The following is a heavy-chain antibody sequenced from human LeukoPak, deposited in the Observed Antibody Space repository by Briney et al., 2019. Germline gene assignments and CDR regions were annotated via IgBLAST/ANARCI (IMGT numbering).Heavy chain of an antibody. D-gene: IGHD2-2*01. Sequence: LSLTCTVSGGSISSGGYYWSWVRQAPGKGLEWVSSISGSGDSTYYMESVKGRFTISRDNSENTLYLQMNSLRADDTAVYYCAKCRSLSPAAAINYWGQGTLVTVSS. CDR1: GGSISSGGYY. CDR3: AKCRSLSPAAAINY. CDR2: ISGSGDST. V-gene: IGHV3-23*01. J-gene: IGHJ4*02.